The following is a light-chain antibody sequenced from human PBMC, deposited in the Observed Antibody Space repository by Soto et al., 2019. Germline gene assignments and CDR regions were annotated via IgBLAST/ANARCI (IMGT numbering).Light chain of an antibody. J-gene: IGLJ1*01. CDR3: FSFTTTSTHV. CDR2: GVS. CDR1: SNDVGAFNY. Sequence: QSALTQPASVSGSPGQSITISCTGSSNDVGAFNYVSWYRHSPGEAPKVLIRGVSIRPSGVSIRFSGSKSGNTAYLTISGLQVEDEAEYFCFSFTTTSTHVFGTGTKLTVL. V-gene: IGLV2-14*03.